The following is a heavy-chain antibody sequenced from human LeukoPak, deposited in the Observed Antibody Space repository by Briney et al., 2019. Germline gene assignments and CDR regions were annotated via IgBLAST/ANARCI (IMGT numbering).Heavy chain of an antibody. V-gene: IGHV4-34*01. CDR1: GGSFSGYY. CDR2: INHSGST. CDR3: ARGRRYYYGSGSRFDY. D-gene: IGHD3-10*01. Sequence: SETLSLTCAVYGGSFSGYYWSWLRQPPGKGLEWIGEINHSGSTNYNPSLKSRVTISVDTSKNQFSLKLSSVTAADTAVYYCARGRRYYYGSGSRFDYWGQGTLVTVSS. J-gene: IGHJ4*02.